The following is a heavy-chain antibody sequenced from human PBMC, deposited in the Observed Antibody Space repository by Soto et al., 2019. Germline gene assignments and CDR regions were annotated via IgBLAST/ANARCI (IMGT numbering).Heavy chain of an antibody. D-gene: IGHD6-19*01. CDR3: AKERYSSGYFDY. CDR1: GFTFSTYA. V-gene: IGHV3-23*01. J-gene: IGHJ4*02. CDR2: ISGSGSST. Sequence: EVQLLESGGGLVQPGGSLRLSCAASGFTFSTYAMSWVRQAPGKGLEWVSAISGSGSSTYYADSVKGRFTISRDNSKNTLYLQMNSLRAEDTAVYYCAKERYSSGYFDYWGQGTLVTVSS.